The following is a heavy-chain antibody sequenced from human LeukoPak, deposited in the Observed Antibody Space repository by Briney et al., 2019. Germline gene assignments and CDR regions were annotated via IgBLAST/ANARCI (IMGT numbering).Heavy chain of an antibody. CDR1: GFNFRSFA. Sequence: GGSLGLSCAGSGFNFRSFALHWVRQAPGKGLEYVSGMSGDGGSTFHANSVKGRFTISRDNSKNTLYLQMGSLKTEDMALYYCARGNTALGGAFDIWGPGTVVSVS. J-gene: IGHJ3*02. V-gene: IGHV3-64*01. CDR2: MSGDGGST. D-gene: IGHD2-21*02. CDR3: ARGNTALGGAFDI.